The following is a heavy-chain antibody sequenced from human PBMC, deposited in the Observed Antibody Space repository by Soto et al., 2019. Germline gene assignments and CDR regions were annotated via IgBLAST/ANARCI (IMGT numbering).Heavy chain of an antibody. CDR3: TTQGFGGLHGLVDV. J-gene: IGHJ6*02. V-gene: IGHV4-59*08. CDR2: IYYSGST. CDR1: GGSISSYY. D-gene: IGHD3-10*01. Sequence: SETLSLTCTGSGGSISSYYWSWIRQPPGKGLEWIGYIYYSGSTNYNPSLKSRVSISVDTSKNQFSLKLTSVTAADTAVYYCTTQGFGGLHGLVDVWGQGTTVTVSS.